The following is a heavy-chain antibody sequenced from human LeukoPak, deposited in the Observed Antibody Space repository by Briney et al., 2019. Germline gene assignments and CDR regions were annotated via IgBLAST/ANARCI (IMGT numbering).Heavy chain of an antibody. V-gene: IGHV4-61*02. CDR3: AREGEGRSSLDY. CDR2: IYTSGST. J-gene: IGHJ4*02. CDR1: GGSISGNSYY. Sequence: SETLSLTCTVSGGSISGNSYYWGWIRQPPGKGLEWIGLIYTSGSTHYNPSLKSRVTISVDTSKNQFSLRLSSVTAADTAVYYCAREGEGRSSLDYEGQGTLVTVSS. D-gene: IGHD6-6*01.